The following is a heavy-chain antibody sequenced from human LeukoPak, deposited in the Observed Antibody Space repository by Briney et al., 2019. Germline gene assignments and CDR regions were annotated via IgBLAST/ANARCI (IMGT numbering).Heavy chain of an antibody. J-gene: IGHJ2*01. Sequence: PSETLSLTCAVYGGSFSDYYWSWIRQSPGKGLEWIGEVNHSGSTNYNPSLKSRVTISVDTSKNQFSLKLSSVTAADTAVYYCARDQKTYSSSWGPSYWYFDLWGRGTLVTVSS. CDR2: VNHSGST. CDR1: GGSFSDYY. V-gene: IGHV4-34*01. CDR3: ARDQKTYSSSWGPSYWYFDL. D-gene: IGHD6-13*01.